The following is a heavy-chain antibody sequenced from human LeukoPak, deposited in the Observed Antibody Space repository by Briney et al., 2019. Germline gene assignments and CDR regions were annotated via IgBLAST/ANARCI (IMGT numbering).Heavy chain of an antibody. J-gene: IGHJ5*02. Sequence: SETLSLTCTVSGGSISSSSYYWSWIRQPAGKGLEWIGRIYSSGTTTYNPSLKSRVTISVDTSKNQFSLKLSSVTAADTAVYYCARHNGVLWFGELFGWFDPWGQGTLVTVSS. CDR1: GGSISSSSYY. CDR3: ARHNGVLWFGELFGWFDP. V-gene: IGHV4-61*02. D-gene: IGHD3-10*01. CDR2: IYSSGTT.